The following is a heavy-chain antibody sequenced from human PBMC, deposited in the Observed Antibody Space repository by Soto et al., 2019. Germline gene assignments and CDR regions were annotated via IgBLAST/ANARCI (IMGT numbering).Heavy chain of an antibody. J-gene: IGHJ4*02. V-gene: IGHV4-34*01. CDR1: GGSFSGYY. CDR2: INHSGST. CDR3: ARGRRYLDY. Sequence: SETLSLTCAVYGGSFSGYYWSWIRQPPGKGLEWIGEINHSGSTNYNPSLKSRVTISVDTSKNQFSLKLSSVTAADTAVYYCARGRRYLDYWGQGTLVTVSS. D-gene: IGHD3-16*02.